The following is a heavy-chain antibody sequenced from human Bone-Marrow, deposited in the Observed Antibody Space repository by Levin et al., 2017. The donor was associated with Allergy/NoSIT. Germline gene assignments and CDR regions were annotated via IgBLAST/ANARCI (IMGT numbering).Heavy chain of an antibody. CDR2: ISYSGST. Sequence: TPSETLSLTCSFSGDSVSSGRYYWSWIRQPPGKGLEWIGYISYSGSTNYNPSLKSRVTISVDASKNQFSLKLSSVTAADTAVYYCARDQDFWSGSIVWGKGTTVTVSS. D-gene: IGHD3-3*01. CDR1: GDSVSSGRYY. CDR3: ARDQDFWSGSIV. J-gene: IGHJ6*04. V-gene: IGHV4-61*01.